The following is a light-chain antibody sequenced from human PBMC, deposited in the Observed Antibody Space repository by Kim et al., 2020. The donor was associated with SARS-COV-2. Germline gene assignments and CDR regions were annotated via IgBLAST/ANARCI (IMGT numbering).Light chain of an antibody. V-gene: IGLV6-57*02. J-gene: IGLJ3*02. Sequence: NFMLTQPHSVSESPGKTVTISCTGSSGSIDNNYVQWYQQRPGSAPTTVIYEDKQRPSGVPDRFSGSIDSSSNSASLTIARLKTEDEADYYCQSYDTSNAWVCGGWSKLTVL. CDR3: QSYDTSNAWV. CDR1: SGSIDNNY. CDR2: EDK.